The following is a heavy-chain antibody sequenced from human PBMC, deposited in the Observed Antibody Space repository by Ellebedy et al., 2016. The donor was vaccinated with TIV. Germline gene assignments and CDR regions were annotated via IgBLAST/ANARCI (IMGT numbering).Heavy chain of an antibody. J-gene: IGHJ4*02. CDR2: IQQEGYDL. Sequence: PGGSLRLSCSASGFTFGGYWMSWVRQAPGKGLEWVANIQQEGYDLYFLDSVRGRFTFSRDNAKNTLYLHMNNLKVEDTAVYFCARLLWFDGKTGFDYWGQGTLVTVAS. CDR3: ARLLWFDGKTGFDY. V-gene: IGHV3-7*01. CDR1: GFTFGGYW. D-gene: IGHD3-10*01.